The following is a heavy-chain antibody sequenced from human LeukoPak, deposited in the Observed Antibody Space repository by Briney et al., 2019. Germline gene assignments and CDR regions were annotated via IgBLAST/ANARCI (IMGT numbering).Heavy chain of an antibody. CDR3: ARGDWNYPGY. CDR2: IKPDGNDK. D-gene: IGHD1-7*01. CDR1: GFTFSNHW. V-gene: IGHV3-7*04. J-gene: IGHJ4*02. Sequence: GGSLRLACAASGFTFSNHWMIWVRQAPGKGLEWVASIKPDGNDKYYVDSVKGRFTISRDNAKNSLYLQLNSLRAEDTAVYFCARGDWNYPGYWGQGTLVTVSS.